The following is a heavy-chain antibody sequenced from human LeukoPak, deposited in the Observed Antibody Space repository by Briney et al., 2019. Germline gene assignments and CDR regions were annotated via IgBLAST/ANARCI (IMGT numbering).Heavy chain of an antibody. CDR1: GYSINTGYS. J-gene: IGHJ3*02. D-gene: IGHD3-16*01. CDR3: ARLDYVWGSHGMDAFDI. CDR2: INHGGST. V-gene: IGHV4-38-2*01. Sequence: SETLSLTCGVSGYSINTGYSWDWIRQPPGTGLEWIGSINHGGSTTYNPSLKIRVTISLDTSTNLFSLKLSSVTAADTAVYYCARLDYVWGSHGMDAFDIWGQGTMVTVSS.